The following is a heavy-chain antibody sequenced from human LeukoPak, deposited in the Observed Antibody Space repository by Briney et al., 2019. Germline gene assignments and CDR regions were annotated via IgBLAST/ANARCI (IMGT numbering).Heavy chain of an antibody. D-gene: IGHD3-10*01. V-gene: IGHV3-53*01. CDR3: ARNFLFGGRVTIIRGVPAPFDY. J-gene: IGHJ4*02. Sequence: GGSLRLSCAVSGFTVSNNFMSWVRQAPGKGLEWVSAIYSGGGTSYADSVKGRFTISRDESKNTLYLQMSSLRADDTAVYYCARNFLFGGRVTIIRGVPAPFDYWGQGALVTVSS. CDR1: GFTVSNNF. CDR2: IYSGGGT.